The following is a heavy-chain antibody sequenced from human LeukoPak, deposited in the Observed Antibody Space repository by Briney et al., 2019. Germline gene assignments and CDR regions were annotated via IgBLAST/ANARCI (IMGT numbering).Heavy chain of an antibody. V-gene: IGHV3-23*01. CDR2: ISGSGGST. Sequence: GGPLRLSCAASGFTFSSYAMSWVRQAPGKGLEWVSAISGSGGSTYYADSVKGRFTISRDNSKNTLYLQMNSLRAEDTAVYYCAKRYCSGGSCYQFYYYYGMDVWGQGTTVTVSS. J-gene: IGHJ6*02. CDR3: AKRYCSGGSCYQFYYYYGMDV. CDR1: GFTFSSYA. D-gene: IGHD2-15*01.